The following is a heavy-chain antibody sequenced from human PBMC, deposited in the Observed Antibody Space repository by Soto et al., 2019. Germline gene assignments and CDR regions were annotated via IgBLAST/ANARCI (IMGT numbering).Heavy chain of an antibody. V-gene: IGHV1-69*13. J-gene: IGHJ6*02. D-gene: IGHD3-10*01. CDR3: ARDRITMVRGVIITSYYGMDV. CDR1: GGTFSSYA. Sequence: ASVKVSCKASGGTFSSYAISWVRPAPGQGLEWMGGIIPIFGTANYAQKFQGRVTITADESTSTAYMELSSLRSEDTAVYYCARDRITMVRGVIITSYYGMDVWGQGTTVTVSS. CDR2: IIPIFGTA.